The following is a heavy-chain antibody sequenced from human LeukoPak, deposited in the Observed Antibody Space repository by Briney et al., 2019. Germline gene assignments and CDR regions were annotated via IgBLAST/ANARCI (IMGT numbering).Heavy chain of an antibody. Sequence: ASVKVSCKASGYTFTCYYMHWVRQAPGQGLEWLGWISTYNGNTHYAQKLQGRVTMTTDTSTTTAYMELRSLRSDDTAVYYCARVHSSGWYLEWFDYWGQGTLVTVSS. J-gene: IGHJ4*02. CDR2: ISTYNGNT. CDR3: ARVHSSGWYLEWFDY. V-gene: IGHV1-18*04. D-gene: IGHD6-19*01. CDR1: GYTFTCYY.